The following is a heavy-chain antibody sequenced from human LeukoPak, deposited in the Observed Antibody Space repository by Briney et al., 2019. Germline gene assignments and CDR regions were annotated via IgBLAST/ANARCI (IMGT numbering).Heavy chain of an antibody. CDR1: GFTVSSNY. V-gene: IGHV3-53*01. Sequence: GGSLRLSCAASGFTVSSNYMSWVRQAPGKGLEGVSVIYSGGSTYYADSVKGRFSISRDNSKNTLYLQMNSLRAEDTAVYYCARAAPYSGDDYSDYWGQGTLVTVSS. CDR3: ARAAPYSGDDYSDY. CDR2: IYSGGST. D-gene: IGHD5-12*01. J-gene: IGHJ4*02.